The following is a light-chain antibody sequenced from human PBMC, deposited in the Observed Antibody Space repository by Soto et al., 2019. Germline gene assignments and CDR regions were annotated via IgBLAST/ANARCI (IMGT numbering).Light chain of an antibody. V-gene: IGKV3-11*01. CDR2: DIS. CDR1: QSVSSN. CDR3: QQRGDWPPIT. J-gene: IGKJ5*01. Sequence: VFMHSPGKLSRSPGERATLSCRASQSVSSNLAWYQQKPGQAPSLLIYDISARATGIPARFSGSGSGTDFTLTISSREPEDFAVYYCQQRGDWPPITFGQGTRLE.